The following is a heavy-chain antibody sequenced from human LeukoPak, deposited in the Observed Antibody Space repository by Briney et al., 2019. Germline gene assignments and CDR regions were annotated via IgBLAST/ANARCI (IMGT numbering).Heavy chain of an antibody. V-gene: IGHV1-8*01. CDR1: GYTFTSYD. CDR3: ARGPSYYDILTGGYAFDI. Sequence: GASVKVSCKASGYTFTSYDINWVRQATGQGLEWMGWMNPNSGNTGYAQKFQGRVTMTRNTSISTAYMELSSLRSEDTAVYYCARGPSYYDILTGGYAFDIWGQGTMVTVSS. D-gene: IGHD3-9*01. CDR2: MNPNSGNT. J-gene: IGHJ3*02.